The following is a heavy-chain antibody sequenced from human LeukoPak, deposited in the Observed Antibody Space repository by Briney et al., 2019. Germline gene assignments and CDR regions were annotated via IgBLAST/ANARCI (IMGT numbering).Heavy chain of an antibody. Sequence: PSETLSLTCTVSGGSISSYYWSWIRQPARGGLEWIGRIYTSGSTNYNPSLKSRDTMSVDTSKNQFSLKLSSVTAADTAVYYCAREGLGCSGGSCYSNYYYGMDVWGQGTTVTVSS. D-gene: IGHD2-15*01. CDR3: AREGLGCSGGSCYSNYYYGMDV. CDR2: IYTSGST. CDR1: GGSISSYY. V-gene: IGHV4-4*07. J-gene: IGHJ6*02.